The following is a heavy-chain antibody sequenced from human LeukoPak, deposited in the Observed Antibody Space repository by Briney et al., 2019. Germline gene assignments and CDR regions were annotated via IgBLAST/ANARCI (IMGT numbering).Heavy chain of an antibody. CDR3: ARVYSGEGDVDTAMVVKYYYYMDV. D-gene: IGHD5-18*01. Sequence: ASVKVSCKASGYTFTSYYMHWVRQAPGQGLEWMGIINPSGGSTIYAQKFQGRVTMTRDTSTSTVYMELSSLRSEDTAVYYCARVYSGEGDVDTAMVVKYYYYMDVWGKGTTVTVSS. CDR2: INPSGGST. CDR1: GYTFTSYY. J-gene: IGHJ6*03. V-gene: IGHV1-46*01.